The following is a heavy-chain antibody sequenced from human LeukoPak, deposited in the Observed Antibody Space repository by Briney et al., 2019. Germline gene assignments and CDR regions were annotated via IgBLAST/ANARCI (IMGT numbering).Heavy chain of an antibody. D-gene: IGHD7-27*01. CDR3: EREDLNWGNDY. CDR2: ISSSSSYI. V-gene: IGHV3-21*01. CDR1: GFTFSSYS. Sequence: PGGSRRLSCAASGFTFSSYSMNWVRQAPGKGLEWVSSISSSSSYIYYADSVKGRFTISRDNAKNSLYLQMNSLRAEDTAVYYCEREDLNWGNDYWGQGTLVTLCS. J-gene: IGHJ4*02.